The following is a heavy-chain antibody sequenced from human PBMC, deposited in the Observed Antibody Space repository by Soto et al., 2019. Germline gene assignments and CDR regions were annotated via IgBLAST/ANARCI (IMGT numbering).Heavy chain of an antibody. D-gene: IGHD6-6*01. CDR3: ARLTSSIDTYDY. CDR2: INHSGST. CDR1: GGSFSGYY. J-gene: IGHJ4*02. Sequence: SETLSLTCAVYGGSFSGYYWSWIRQPPGKGLEWIGEINHSGSTNYNPSLKSRVTISVDTSKNQFSLKLSSVTAADTAVYYCARLTSSIDTYDYWGQGTLVTVSS. V-gene: IGHV4-34*01.